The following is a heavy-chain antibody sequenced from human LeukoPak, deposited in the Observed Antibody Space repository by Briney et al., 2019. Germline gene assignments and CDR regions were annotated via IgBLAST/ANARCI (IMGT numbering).Heavy chain of an antibody. Sequence: GESLKISCKGSGYSFTSYWISWVRQMPGKGLEWMGRIDPSDSYTNYSPSFQGHVTISADKSISTAYLQWSSLKTSDTAIYYCASLGVTWVDSFDVWGQGTLVTVSS. CDR1: GYSFTSYW. V-gene: IGHV5-10-1*01. J-gene: IGHJ3*01. CDR3: ASLGVTWVDSFDV. CDR2: IDPSDSYT. D-gene: IGHD7-27*01.